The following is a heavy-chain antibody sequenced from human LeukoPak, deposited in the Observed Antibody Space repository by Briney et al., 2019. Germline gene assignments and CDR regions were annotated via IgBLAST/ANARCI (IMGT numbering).Heavy chain of an antibody. CDR3: ARSSEKSYFDY. J-gene: IGHJ4*02. Sequence: GGSLRLSCAASGFTFSSYAMHWVRQAPGKGLEWVAVISYDGSNKYYADSVKGRFTISRDNSKNTLYLQMNSLRAEDTAVYYCARSSEKSYFDYWGQGTLVTVSS. D-gene: IGHD6-6*01. CDR1: GFTFSSYA. V-gene: IGHV3-30-3*01. CDR2: ISYDGSNK.